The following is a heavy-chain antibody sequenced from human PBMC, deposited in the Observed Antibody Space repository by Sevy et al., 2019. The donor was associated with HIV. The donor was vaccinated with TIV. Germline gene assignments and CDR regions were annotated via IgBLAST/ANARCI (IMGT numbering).Heavy chain of an antibody. CDR1: GFSISAYG. D-gene: IGHD6-19*01. V-gene: IGHV3-33*01. J-gene: IGHJ4*02. Sequence: GGSLRLSCAASGFSISAYGMHWVRQAPGKGLEWVAVIWYDGTSREYADSVKGRFTISRDNSKNTLYLQMNSLRVEDTAVYYCAREDIRVAGFGYYFDSWGQGTLVTVSS. CDR2: IWYDGTSR. CDR3: AREDIRVAGFGYYFDS.